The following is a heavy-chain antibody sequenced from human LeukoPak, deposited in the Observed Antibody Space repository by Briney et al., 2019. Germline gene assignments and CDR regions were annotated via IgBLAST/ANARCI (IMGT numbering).Heavy chain of an antibody. J-gene: IGHJ4*02. CDR1: GFTFSNAW. CDR3: ARWDIRGTAHQLDN. CDR2: INQDGSNR. Sequence: PGGSLRLSCAASGFTFSNAWMSWVRQAPGKGLEWVANINQDGSNRYYVDSVRGRFTISRDNAKNSMYLQMNSLRAEDTAVYYCARWDIRGTAHQLDNWGQGTLVTVSS. V-gene: IGHV3-7*01. D-gene: IGHD1-7*01.